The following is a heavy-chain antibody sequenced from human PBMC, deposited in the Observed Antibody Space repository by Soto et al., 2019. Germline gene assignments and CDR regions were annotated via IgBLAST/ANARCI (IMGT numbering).Heavy chain of an antibody. CDR1: GYTFSSYH. J-gene: IGHJ4*02. CDR3: ARDLPPVDY. Sequence: QIQLVQSGAEVKKPGASVKVSCKASGYTFSSYHITWVRQAPGQGLEWMGWISAYNGNTNYAQNLQGRVTMTTDPSTSTAYMELRSRRSDGTAVYYCARDLPPVDYWGQGTLVTVSS. V-gene: IGHV1-18*01. CDR2: ISAYNGNT.